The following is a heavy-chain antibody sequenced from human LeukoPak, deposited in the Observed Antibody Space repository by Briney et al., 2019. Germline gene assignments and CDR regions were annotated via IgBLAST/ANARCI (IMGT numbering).Heavy chain of an antibody. Sequence: SETLSLTCTVSGGSISSYYWSWIRQPPGKGLEWIGYIQNSGSTNYNPSLKSRVTISVDTSKNQFSLKLSSVTAADTAVYYCARLWTGYSDSSGYYYLDYWGQGTLVTVSS. D-gene: IGHD3-22*01. CDR3: ARLWTGYSDSSGYYYLDY. V-gene: IGHV4-59*12. CDR2: IQNSGST. J-gene: IGHJ4*02. CDR1: GGSISSYY.